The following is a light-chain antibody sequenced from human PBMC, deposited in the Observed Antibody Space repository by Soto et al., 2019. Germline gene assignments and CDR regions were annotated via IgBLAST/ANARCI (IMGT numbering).Light chain of an antibody. Sequence: IVVTPSPSTLSVSPSERATLSCMASRGISSNLAWYQQKPGQAPRLLIYGASNRATDIPDRFSGRGSGTDFTLTISRLEPEDFAVYYCQQYGSSPPSSPVGQGTRLEI. J-gene: IGKJ5*01. CDR2: GAS. CDR3: QQYGSSPPSSP. CDR1: RGISSN. V-gene: IGKV3-20*01.